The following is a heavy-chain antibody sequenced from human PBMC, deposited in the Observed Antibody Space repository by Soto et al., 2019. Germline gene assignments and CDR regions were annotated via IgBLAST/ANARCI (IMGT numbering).Heavy chain of an antibody. Sequence: SETLSLTCAVYGGSFSGYYWSWIRQPPGKGLEWIGEINHSGSTNYNPSLKSRVTISVDTSKNQFSLKLSSVTAADTAVYYCARACSSTSCPFDYWGHGTLVTVS. D-gene: IGHD2-2*01. V-gene: IGHV4-34*01. CDR1: GGSFSGYY. CDR3: ARACSSTSCPFDY. CDR2: INHSGST. J-gene: IGHJ4*01.